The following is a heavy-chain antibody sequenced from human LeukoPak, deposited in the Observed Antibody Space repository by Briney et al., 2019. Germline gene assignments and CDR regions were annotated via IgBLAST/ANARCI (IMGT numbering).Heavy chain of an antibody. J-gene: IGHJ4*02. D-gene: IGHD6-19*01. Sequence: SQTLSLTCALSGDSVSSNSAAWNWIRQSPSRGLEWLGRTYYRSKWYNDYAVSVKSRITINPDTSKNQFSLQLNSVTPEDTAVYSGERNLGVGWSHFTYWAQGTLFTVSS. CDR2: TYYRSKWYN. CDR1: GDSVSSNSAA. CDR3: ERNLGVGWSHFTY. V-gene: IGHV6-1*01.